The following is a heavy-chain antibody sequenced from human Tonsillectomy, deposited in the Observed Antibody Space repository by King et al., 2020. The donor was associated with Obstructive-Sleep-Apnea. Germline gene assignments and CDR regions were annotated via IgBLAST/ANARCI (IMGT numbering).Heavy chain of an antibody. D-gene: IGHD2-15*01. CDR2: IKQDGSEA. Sequence: VQLVESGGGLVQPGGSLRLSCAASGFNFSSYWMNWVRQAPGKGLEWVANIKQDGSEAYYVDSVKGRFTISRDNAKNSLYLQMNSLRAEDTAVYYCARDGSDCSGGSCYWYGMDVWGQGTTVTVSS. CDR3: ARDGSDCSGGSCYWYGMDV. CDR1: GFNFSSYW. J-gene: IGHJ6*02. V-gene: IGHV3-7*03.